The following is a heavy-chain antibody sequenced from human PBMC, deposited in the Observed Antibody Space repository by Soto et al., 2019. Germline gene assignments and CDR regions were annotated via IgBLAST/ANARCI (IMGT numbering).Heavy chain of an antibody. CDR2: INPSGDYS. Sequence: QVHLVQSGAEVKTPGTSVKISCKASGFTFSHFYMHWVRQASGQGLEWVGIINPSGDYSTYAQKFRGRVAITRDTSTSTLYMELNNLRSDDTAVYFCARIQCSGGSCYFDFDYWGQGTLVTVSS. CDR3: ARIQCSGGSCYFDFDY. CDR1: GFTFSHFY. D-gene: IGHD2-15*01. J-gene: IGHJ4*02. V-gene: IGHV1-46*01.